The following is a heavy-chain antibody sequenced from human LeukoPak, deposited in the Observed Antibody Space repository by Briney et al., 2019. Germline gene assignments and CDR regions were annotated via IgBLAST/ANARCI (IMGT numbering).Heavy chain of an antibody. D-gene: IGHD2-2*01. Sequence: GGSLRLSCAASGFTFSSYEMNWVRQAPGKGLEWVSYISSSGSTIYYADSVKGRFTISRDNAKNTLYLQMNSLRAEDTAVYYCASLVYCSSTSCYGFDYWGQGTLVTVSS. J-gene: IGHJ4*02. CDR2: ISSSGSTI. CDR1: GFTFSSYE. CDR3: ASLVYCSSTSCYGFDY. V-gene: IGHV3-48*03.